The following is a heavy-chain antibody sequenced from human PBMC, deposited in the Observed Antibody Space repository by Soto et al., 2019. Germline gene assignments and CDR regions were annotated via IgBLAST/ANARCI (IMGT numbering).Heavy chain of an antibody. CDR3: TRGIQLWS. D-gene: IGHD5-18*01. J-gene: IGHJ5*02. V-gene: IGHV1-69*06. CDR2: IIPLSGTP. CDR1: GGTFSNYA. Sequence: QVQLVQSGAEVKKPGSSVKVSCKASGGTFSNYALTWVRQAPGQGLEWMGGIIPLSGTPNDAQKVQGRVTITADKSTTTVYMELSGLRSEDTAVYYCTRGIQLWSWGQGTLVTVSS.